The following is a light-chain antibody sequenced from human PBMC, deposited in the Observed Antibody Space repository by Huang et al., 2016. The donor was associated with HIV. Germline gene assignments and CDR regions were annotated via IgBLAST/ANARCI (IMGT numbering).Light chain of an antibody. CDR1: QSVNSN. V-gene: IGKV3-15*01. Sequence: EMVMTQSPATMSLSPGERATLSCRASQSVNSNLAWYHQKPGQAPRLLIYGASTRATGIPARFSGRGSGTEFTLTISSLQSEDFAVYYCQQYNNWPPYTFGQGTRLEIK. CDR2: GAS. J-gene: IGKJ2*01. CDR3: QQYNNWPPYT.